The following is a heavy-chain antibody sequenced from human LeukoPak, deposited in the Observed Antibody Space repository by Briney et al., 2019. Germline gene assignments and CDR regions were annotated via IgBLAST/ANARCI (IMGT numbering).Heavy chain of an antibody. CDR1: GDSISSYY. CDR2: IYYSGST. Sequence: SETLSLTCTVSGDSISSYYWTWIRQPPGKGLEWIGYIYYSGSTHYNPSLKSRVTMSVDTSKNQFSLKLTSVTAADTAVYYCARDPGAGGYDYWGQGTLVTVSS. CDR3: ARDPGAGGYDY. D-gene: IGHD3-16*01. V-gene: IGHV4-59*01. J-gene: IGHJ4*02.